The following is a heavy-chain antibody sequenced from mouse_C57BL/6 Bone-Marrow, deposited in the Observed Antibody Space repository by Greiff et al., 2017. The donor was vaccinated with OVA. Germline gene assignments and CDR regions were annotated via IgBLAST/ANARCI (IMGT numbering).Heavy chain of an antibody. V-gene: IGHV1-15*01. CDR3: TSPDWSMDY. J-gene: IGHJ4*01. CDR2: IDPETGGT. CDR1: GYTFTDYE. Sequence: VQLQQSGAELVRPGASVTLSCKASGYTFTDYEMHWVKQTPVHGLEWIGAIDPETGGTAYNQKFKGKAILTADKSSSTAYMELRSLTSEDSAVYYCTSPDWSMDYWGQGTSATVTS.